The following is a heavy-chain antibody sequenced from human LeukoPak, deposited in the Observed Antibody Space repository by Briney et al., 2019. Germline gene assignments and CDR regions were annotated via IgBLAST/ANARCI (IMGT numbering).Heavy chain of an antibody. J-gene: IGHJ4*02. D-gene: IGHD6-19*01. CDR2: INHSGST. V-gene: IGHV4-34*01. CDR1: GGAFRGYY. Sequence: SETLSLTCAVYGGAFRGYYWRWMRQPPGKGLEGIGEINHSGSTNYNPSLKSRVTISVDTSKNQFSLKLSSVTAADTAVYYCARGPGAGSIAVARHPFDYWGQGTLVTVSS. CDR3: ARGPGAGSIAVARHPFDY.